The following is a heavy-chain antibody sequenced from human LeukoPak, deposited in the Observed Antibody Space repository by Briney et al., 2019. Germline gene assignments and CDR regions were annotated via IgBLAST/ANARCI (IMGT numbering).Heavy chain of an antibody. J-gene: IGHJ4*02. CDR1: GYTFTSYD. V-gene: IGHV1-2*02. CDR2: INPNSGGT. Sequence: ASVKVSCKASGYTFTSYDINWVRQATGQGLEWMGWINPNSGGTKYAQKFQGRVTMTRDTSISTAYMELSRLRSDDTAVYYCASIGSGWYRYYFDYWGQGTLVTVSS. CDR3: ASIGSGWYRYYFDY. D-gene: IGHD6-19*01.